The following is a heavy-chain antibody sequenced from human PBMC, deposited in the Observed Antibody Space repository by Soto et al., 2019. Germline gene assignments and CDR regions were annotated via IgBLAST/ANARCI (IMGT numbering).Heavy chain of an antibody. D-gene: IGHD1-7*01. Sequence: GSLRLSCTASGFTFGDYAMSWVRQAPGKGLEWVGFIRSKAYGGTTEYAASVKGRFTISRDDSKSIAYLQMNSLKTEDTAVYYCTRGTGTPPYYYYGMDVWGQGTTVTVSS. CDR3: TRGTGTPPYYYYGMDV. J-gene: IGHJ6*02. V-gene: IGHV3-49*04. CDR2: IRSKAYGGTT. CDR1: GFTFGDYA.